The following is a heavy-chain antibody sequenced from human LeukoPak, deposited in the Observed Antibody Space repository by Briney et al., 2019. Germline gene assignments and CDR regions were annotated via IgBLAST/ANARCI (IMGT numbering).Heavy chain of an antibody. Sequence: GGSLRLSCAASGFTFDDYAMHWVRQAPGKGLEWVSGISWNSGSIGYSDSVKGRFTISRDNAKNSLYLQMNSLRAEDTALYYCAKGTMSVAGIPVVDYWGQGTLVTVSS. J-gene: IGHJ4*02. CDR2: ISWNSGSI. CDR1: GFTFDDYA. V-gene: IGHV3-9*01. CDR3: AKGTMSVAGIPVVDY. D-gene: IGHD6-19*01.